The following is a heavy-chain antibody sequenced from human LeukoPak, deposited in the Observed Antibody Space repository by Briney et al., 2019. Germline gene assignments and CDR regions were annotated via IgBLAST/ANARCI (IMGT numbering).Heavy chain of an antibody. CDR1: GGSFSGYY. V-gene: IGHV4-34*01. Sequence: SETLSLTCAVYGGSFSGYYWSWIRQPPGKGLEWIGSIYRTGSTDYNPSLKSRVTISVDTSKNLFSLNLTSVTAADTAVYFCAREIHYDSSGQRTLHAFDMWGQGTMVTVSS. D-gene: IGHD3-22*01. J-gene: IGHJ3*02. CDR3: AREIHYDSSGQRTLHAFDM. CDR2: IYRTGST.